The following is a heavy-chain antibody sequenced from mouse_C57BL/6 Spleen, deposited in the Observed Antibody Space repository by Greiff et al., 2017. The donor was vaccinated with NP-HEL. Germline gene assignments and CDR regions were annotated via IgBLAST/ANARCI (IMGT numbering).Heavy chain of an antibody. D-gene: IGHD2-3*01. CDR2: IWTGGGT. CDR3: ARNVPDGYYSWFAY. J-gene: IGHJ3*01. V-gene: IGHV2-9-1*01. Sequence: QVQLKESGPGLVAPSQSLSITCTVSGFSLTSYAISWVRQPPGKGLEWLGVIWTGGGTNYNSALKSRLSICNDNSTSPVFLKMNSLQTDDTARYYCARNVPDGYYSWFAYWGQGTLVTVSA. CDR1: GFSLTSYA.